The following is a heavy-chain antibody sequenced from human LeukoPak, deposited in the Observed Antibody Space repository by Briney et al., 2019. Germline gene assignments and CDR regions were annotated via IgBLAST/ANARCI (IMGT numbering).Heavy chain of an antibody. V-gene: IGHV3-7*01. CDR1: GFTFKKYW. CDR3: ARETPRRGETRDGYR. J-gene: IGHJ4*02. Sequence: GGSLRLSCAASGFTFKKYWMNWVRQVPGKGLECLGNIKEDGSETYYADSVKGRFTISRDNPKNLLFLQINSLRVEDTAVYYCARETPRRGETRDGYRWGQGTLVTVSS. D-gene: IGHD5-24*01. CDR2: IKEDGSET.